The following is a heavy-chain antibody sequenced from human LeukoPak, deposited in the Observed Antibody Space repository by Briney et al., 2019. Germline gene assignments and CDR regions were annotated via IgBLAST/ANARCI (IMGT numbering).Heavy chain of an antibody. CDR2: IYYSGSS. CDR3: ASAFPWDYYDSSGFLS. J-gene: IGHJ4*02. Sequence: SETLSLTCTVSGGSISSSSYYWGWLRQPPGKGLEWIGSIYYSGSSYYNPSLKRRVTFSVDSSKNQFSLKLISVPAADTAVYYCASAFPWDYYDSSGFLSWGQGTLVTVSS. CDR1: GGSISSSSYY. D-gene: IGHD3-22*01. V-gene: IGHV4-39*01.